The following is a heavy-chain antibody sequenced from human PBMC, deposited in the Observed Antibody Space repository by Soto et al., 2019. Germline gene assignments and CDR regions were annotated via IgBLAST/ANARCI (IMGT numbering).Heavy chain of an antibody. J-gene: IGHJ4*02. CDR1: GGSISSYF. CDR2: IYYSGST. CDR3: ARRWGGTFDY. Sequence: SETLSLTCTVSGGSISSYFWSWIRQPPGKGLEWIGYIYYSGSTNYNPSLKSRVTISVDTSKNQFSLKLSSVTAADTAVYYCARRWGGTFDYWGQGTLVTVSS. D-gene: IGHD2-21*01. V-gene: IGHV4-59*01.